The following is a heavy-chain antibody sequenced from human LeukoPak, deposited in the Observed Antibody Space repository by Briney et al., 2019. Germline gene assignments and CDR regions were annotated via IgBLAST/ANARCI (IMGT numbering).Heavy chain of an antibody. Sequence: GASVKVSCKASGGTFSSYAISWVRQAPGQGLEWMGGIIPIFGTANYAQKFQGRVTITTDESTSTAYMELSSLRSEDTAVYYCARDGGVYCSSTSCYTAYYYYMDVWGKGTTVTVSS. CDR3: ARDGGVYCSSTSCYTAYYYYMDV. CDR1: GGTFSSYA. D-gene: IGHD2-2*02. V-gene: IGHV1-69*05. J-gene: IGHJ6*03. CDR2: IIPIFGTA.